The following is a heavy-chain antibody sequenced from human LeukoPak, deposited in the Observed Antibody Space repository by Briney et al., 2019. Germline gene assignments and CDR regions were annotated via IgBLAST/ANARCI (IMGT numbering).Heavy chain of an antibody. Sequence: SETLSLTCAVYGGSFSGYYWSWIRQPPGKGLEWIGEINHSGSTNYNPSLKRRVTISVDTSKNQFSLKLSSVTAADTAVYYCARPQYSSSWYSPFYFDYWGQGTLVTVSS. CDR3: ARPQYSSSWYSPFYFDY. CDR1: GGSFSGYY. CDR2: INHSGST. J-gene: IGHJ4*02. D-gene: IGHD6-13*01. V-gene: IGHV4-34*01.